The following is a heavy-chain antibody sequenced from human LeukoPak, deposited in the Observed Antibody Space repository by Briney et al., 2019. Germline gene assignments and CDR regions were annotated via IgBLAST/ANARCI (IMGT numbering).Heavy chain of an antibody. CDR3: ATGDSFDY. J-gene: IGHJ4*02. CDR2: IRSKANSYAT. V-gene: IGHV3-73*01. CDR1: GFTFSGSA. Sequence: GGSLRLSCAASGFTFSGSAMHWVRQASGKGLEWVGRIRSKANSYATAYAASVKGRFTISRYDSKNTAYLQMNSLRADDTAMYYCATGDSFDYWGQGTLVTVSS.